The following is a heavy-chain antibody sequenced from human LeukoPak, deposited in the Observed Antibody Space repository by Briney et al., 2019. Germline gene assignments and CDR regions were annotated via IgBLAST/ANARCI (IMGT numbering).Heavy chain of an antibody. CDR2: IYYSGST. Sequence: SGTLSLICGVSGGSISFTNWWTWIRQPPGGGLEWIGSIYYSGSTYYNPSLKSRVTISVDTSKNQFSLKLSSVTAADTAVYYCSRILYNWNYCLDPCGQGTLVTVSS. D-gene: IGHD1-20*01. V-gene: IGHV4-39*01. CDR3: SRILYNWNYCLDP. CDR1: GGSISFTNW. J-gene: IGHJ5*02.